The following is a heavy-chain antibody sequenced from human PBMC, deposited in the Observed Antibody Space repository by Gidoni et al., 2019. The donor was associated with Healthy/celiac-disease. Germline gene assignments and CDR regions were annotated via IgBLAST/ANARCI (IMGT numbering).Heavy chain of an antibody. D-gene: IGHD4-17*01. J-gene: IGHJ6*02. CDR2: IIPIFGTA. V-gene: IGHV1-69*01. Sequence: QVQLVQSGAEVKKPGSSVKVSYKASGGTFSSYAISWVRQAPGQGLEWMGGIIPIFGTANYAQKFQGRVTITADESTSTAYMELSSLRSEDTAVYYCARAGTVTRNYYYYYGMDVWGQGTTVTVSS. CDR3: ARAGTVTRNYYYYYGMDV. CDR1: GGTFSSYA.